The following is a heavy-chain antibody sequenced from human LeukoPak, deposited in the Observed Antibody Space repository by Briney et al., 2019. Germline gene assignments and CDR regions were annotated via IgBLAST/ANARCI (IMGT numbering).Heavy chain of an antibody. CDR1: GGSFSGYY. D-gene: IGHD5-24*01. V-gene: IGHV4-34*01. CDR2: INHSGST. Sequence: SETLSLTCAVYGGSFSGYYWSWIRQPPGKGLEWIGEINHSGSTNYNPSLKSRVTISVDTSKNQFSLKLSSVTAADTAVYYCARGRGMATILNFDYWGQGTLVTVSS. CDR3: ARGRGMATILNFDY. J-gene: IGHJ4*02.